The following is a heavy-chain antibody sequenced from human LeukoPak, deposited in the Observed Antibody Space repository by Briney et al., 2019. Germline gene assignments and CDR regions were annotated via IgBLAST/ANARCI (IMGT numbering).Heavy chain of an antibody. V-gene: IGHV3-74*01. Sequence: GGSLRLSCAASGLTFSSYWMHWVRQAPGKGLVWVSRIKNDGSTNYADSVKGRFTISRDNAKNTVSLQMNSLRAEDTAVYYCARVPSETGGYYPKYFRHWGQGTLVTVSS. J-gene: IGHJ1*01. D-gene: IGHD3-22*01. CDR2: IKNDGST. CDR1: GLTFSSYW. CDR3: ARVPSETGGYYPKYFRH.